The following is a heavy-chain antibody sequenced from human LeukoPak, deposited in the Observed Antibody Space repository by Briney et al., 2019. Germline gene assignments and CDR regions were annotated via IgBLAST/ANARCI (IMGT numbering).Heavy chain of an antibody. CDR3: ARDGADVYGRAFDY. J-gene: IGHJ4*02. Sequence: IPSENLSFTCNGSGGSISSYFWTWIRHPPGKELVWIGRIHASGNTNYNSSLKSRVSISVDTSKNQFSLKLTSVTAADTAVYFCARDGADVYGRAFDYWGQGTLVSVSS. V-gene: IGHV4-4*07. CDR1: GGSISSYF. D-gene: IGHD3-10*01. CDR2: IHASGNT.